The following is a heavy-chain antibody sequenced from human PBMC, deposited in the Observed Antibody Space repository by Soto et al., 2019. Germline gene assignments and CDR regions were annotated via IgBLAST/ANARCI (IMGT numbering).Heavy chain of an antibody. D-gene: IGHD2-15*01. CDR1: KC. Sequence: KCVNWIRQPPGKALEWLARIDWDDDKYYNTSLQTRLTISKDTSKNQVVLTMTNMDPVDTATYYCFFFQGKGGIRSCRPGSAFLLNRSSDL. CDR3: FFFQGKGGIRSCRPGSAFLLNRSSDL. CDR2: IDWDDDK. V-gene: IGHV2-70*11. J-gene: IGHJ2*01.